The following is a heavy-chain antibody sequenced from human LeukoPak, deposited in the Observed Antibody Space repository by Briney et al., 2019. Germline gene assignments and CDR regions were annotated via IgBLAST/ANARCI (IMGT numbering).Heavy chain of an antibody. CDR1: GGSFSGYY. J-gene: IGHJ4*02. CDR3: AARVGATPRGDPHYFDY. V-gene: IGHV4-34*01. CDR2: INHSGST. D-gene: IGHD1-26*01. Sequence: PSETLSLTCSVYGGSFSGYYWSWLRQPPGKGLEWIGEINHSGSTNYNPSLKSRVPISVDTSKNQFSLKLSSVTAADTAAYYCAARVGATPRGDPHYFDYWGQGTLVTVSS.